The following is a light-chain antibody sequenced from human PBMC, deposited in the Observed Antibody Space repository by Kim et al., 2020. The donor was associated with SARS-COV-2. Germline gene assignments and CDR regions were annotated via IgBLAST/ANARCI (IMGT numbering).Light chain of an antibody. CDR3: QQRSRWPRT. CDR1: QDVSTY. V-gene: IGKV3-11*01. Sequence: PGERATLFCGASQDVSTYLAWYQQRPGQAPRLLIYASSIRATDIPTRLRGSGSGTDFSLTISSLAPGDSGVYYCQQRSRWPRTFGPGTKPVI. J-gene: IGKJ2*01. CDR2: ASS.